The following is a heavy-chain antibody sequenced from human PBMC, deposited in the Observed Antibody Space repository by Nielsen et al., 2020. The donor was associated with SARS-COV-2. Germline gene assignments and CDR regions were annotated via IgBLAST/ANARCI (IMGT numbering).Heavy chain of an antibody. CDR1: GFTFSSYG. D-gene: IGHD6-13*01. V-gene: IGHV3-53*01. J-gene: IGHJ6*02. CDR2: IYSGGST. CDR3: ARDPIIAAAGHYYYYGMDV. Sequence: GGSLRLSCAASGFTFSSYGMHWVRQAPGKGLEWVSVIYSGGSTYYADSVKGRFTISRDNSKNTLYLQMNSLRAEDTAVYYCARDPIIAAAGHYYYYGMDVWGQGTTVTVSS.